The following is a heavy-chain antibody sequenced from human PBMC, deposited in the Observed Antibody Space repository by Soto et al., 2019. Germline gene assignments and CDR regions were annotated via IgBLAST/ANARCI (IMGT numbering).Heavy chain of an antibody. Sequence: SETLSLTCSLSGGAIGGYYWSWIRQPPGKALEWIGYVSYSGSTDYHPSLKSRVSISIDTSKNQFSLKMISVTAADTAVYYCARVGRLELDDAFDIWGQGTMVTVSS. CDR3: ARVGRLELDDAFDI. CDR1: GGAIGGYY. CDR2: VSYSGST. V-gene: IGHV4-59*01. D-gene: IGHD1-7*01. J-gene: IGHJ3*02.